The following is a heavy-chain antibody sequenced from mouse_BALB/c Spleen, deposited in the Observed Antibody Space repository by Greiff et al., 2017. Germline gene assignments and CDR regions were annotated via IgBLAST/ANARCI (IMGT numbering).Heavy chain of an antibody. Sequence: VQLQQSGAELAKPGASVKMSCKASGYTFTSYWMHWVKQRPGQGLEWIGYINPSTGYTEYNQKFKDKATLTADKSSSTAYMQLSSLTSEDSAVYYCARSDYYGSSQGDYWGQGTTLTVSS. D-gene: IGHD1-1*01. CDR3: ARSDYYGSSQGDY. CDR2: INPSTGYT. CDR1: GYTFTSYW. J-gene: IGHJ2*01. V-gene: IGHV1-7*01.